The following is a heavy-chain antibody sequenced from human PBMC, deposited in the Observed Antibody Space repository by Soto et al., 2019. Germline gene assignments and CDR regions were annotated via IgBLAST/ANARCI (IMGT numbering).Heavy chain of an antibody. D-gene: IGHD3-10*01. V-gene: IGHV2-5*02. CDR3: ARYYFGSGLYFFDY. CDR2: IYWDDDK. J-gene: IGHJ4*02. Sequence: QITLEESGPTLVKPTQTLTLTCTFSGFSLSTSGVGVGWIRQPPGEALEWLTLIYWDDDKRYSPSLKTRLTITKATSKNLVVLTMTHTDPVDTATYYCARYYFGSGLYFFDYWGQGTLVTVSS. CDR1: GFSLSTSGVG.